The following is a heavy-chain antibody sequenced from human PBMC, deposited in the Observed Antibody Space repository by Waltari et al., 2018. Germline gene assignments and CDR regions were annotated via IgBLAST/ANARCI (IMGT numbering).Heavy chain of an antibody. CDR3: VGWNDPINS. CDR1: GFTISRFW. V-gene: IGHV3-7*01. J-gene: IGHJ4*02. Sequence: EAQLVQSGGGLVQPGGSLTLSCASSGFTISRFWMTWIRQAPGQGLQWVAHIGPDGSDKYYVDSVKGRFTISRDNAENSLLLQMSSLRVEDTALYYCVGWNDPINSWGQGTLVAVSS. D-gene: IGHD1-1*01. CDR2: IGPDGSDK.